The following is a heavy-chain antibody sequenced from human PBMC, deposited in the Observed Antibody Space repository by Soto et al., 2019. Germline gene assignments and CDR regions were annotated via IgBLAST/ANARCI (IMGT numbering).Heavy chain of an antibody. CDR1: GGSFSGYY. CDR3: ARGPFPGYYDSTGYYSAYYALDV. CDR2: IIHSGST. Sequence: SETLSLTCDVYGGSFSGYYWSWIRQPPGKGLEWIGEIIHSGSTNYNPSLKSRVTMSIDKSKNQFSLNLSPVTAADTAVYYCARGPFPGYYDSTGYYSAYYALDVWGQGTTVTVSS. D-gene: IGHD3-22*01. V-gene: IGHV4-34*01. J-gene: IGHJ6*02.